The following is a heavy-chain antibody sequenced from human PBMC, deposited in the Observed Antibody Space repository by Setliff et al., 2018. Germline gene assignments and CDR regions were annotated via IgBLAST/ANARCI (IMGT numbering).Heavy chain of an antibody. CDR1: GYTFTSYG. CDR2: ISAYNGNT. V-gene: IGHV1-18*01. J-gene: IGHJ6*02. Sequence: ASVKVSCKASGYTFTSYGISWVRQAPGQGLEWMGWISAYNGNTNYAQKLQGRVTMTTDTSTSTAYMELRSLRSDDTAVYYCARVEGCYNFWSGYFPYYYGMDVWGQGTTVTVSS. D-gene: IGHD3-3*01. CDR3: ARVEGCYNFWSGYFPYYYGMDV.